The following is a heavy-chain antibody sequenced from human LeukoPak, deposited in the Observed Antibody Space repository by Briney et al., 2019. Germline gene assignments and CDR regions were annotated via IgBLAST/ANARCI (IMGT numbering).Heavy chain of an antibody. Sequence: ASVKVSGKASGYTCTGYYMHWVRQAPGQGLEWMGWINPNSGGTNYAQKFQGRVTMTRDTSISTAYMELSRLRSDDTAVYYCARAHYYYYYMDVWGKGTTVTISS. CDR2: INPNSGGT. CDR3: ARAHYYYYYMDV. J-gene: IGHJ6*03. CDR1: GYTCTGYY. V-gene: IGHV1-2*02.